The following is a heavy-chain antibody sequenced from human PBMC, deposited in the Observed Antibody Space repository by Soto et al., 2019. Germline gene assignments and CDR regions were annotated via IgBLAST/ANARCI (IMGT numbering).Heavy chain of an antibody. Sequence: GASVKVSCKASGYTFTSYGICWVRHAPGQGLEWMGWISAYNGNTNYAQKLQGRVTMTTDTSTSTAYMELRSLRSDDTAVYYCARGPLMEEIVVVPAAAYYYYYYMDVWGKGTTVTVSS. CDR2: ISAYNGNT. CDR1: GYTFTSYG. D-gene: IGHD2-2*01. J-gene: IGHJ6*03. V-gene: IGHV1-18*01. CDR3: ARGPLMEEIVVVPAAAYYYYYYMDV.